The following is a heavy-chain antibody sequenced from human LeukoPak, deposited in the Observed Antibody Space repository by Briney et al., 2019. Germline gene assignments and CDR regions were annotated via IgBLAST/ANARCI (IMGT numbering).Heavy chain of an antibody. CDR2: IWYDGSNK. CDR3: AREQQLPTGSWFDP. CDR1: GFTFSSYW. Sequence: PGGSLRLSCAASGFTFSSYWMHWVRQAPGKGLEWVAVIWYDGSNKYYADSVKGRFTISRDNSKNTLYLQMNSLRAEDTAVYYCAREQQLPTGSWFDPWGQGTLVTVSS. V-gene: IGHV3-33*08. D-gene: IGHD6-13*01. J-gene: IGHJ5*02.